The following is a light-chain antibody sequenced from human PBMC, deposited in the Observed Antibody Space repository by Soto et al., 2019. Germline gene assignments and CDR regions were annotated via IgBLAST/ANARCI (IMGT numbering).Light chain of an antibody. J-gene: IGKJ4*01. CDR2: EAS. CDR1: QDINSY. Sequence: IQLTQSPSSLSASIGDRVTITCRASQDINSYLAWYQQKPGKAPNLLIYEASILQRGVPSRFSGSNSGTDFTLTISSLQAEDFATYYCQQTRSYTSTFGGGTKVDIK. CDR3: QQTRSYTST. V-gene: IGKV1-9*01.